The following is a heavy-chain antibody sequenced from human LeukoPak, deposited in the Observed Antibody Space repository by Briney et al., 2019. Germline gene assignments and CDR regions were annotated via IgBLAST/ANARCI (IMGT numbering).Heavy chain of an antibody. CDR1: GGSISGSSYY. CDR2: IYYSGST. J-gene: IGHJ3*02. V-gene: IGHV4-39*01. Sequence: RPSETLSLTCTVSGGSISGSSYYWGWIRQPPGKGLEWIGSIYYSGSTYYNPSLKSRVTISVDTSKNQFSLKLSSVTAADTAVYYCARLATNYYDSSRFHSGGAFDIWGQGTMVTVSS. CDR3: ARLATNYYDSSRFHSGGAFDI. D-gene: IGHD3-22*01.